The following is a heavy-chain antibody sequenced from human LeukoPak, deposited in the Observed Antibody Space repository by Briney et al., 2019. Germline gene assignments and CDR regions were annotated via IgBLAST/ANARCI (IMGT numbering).Heavy chain of an antibody. CDR3: ARIFGRITMVGGVKKYGRDV. J-gene: IGHJ6*04. D-gene: IGHD3-10*01. CDR1: GGSFSGYY. V-gene: IGHV4-34*01. CDR2: INHSGST. Sequence: SETLSLTCAVYGGSFSGYYWSWIRQPPGKGLEWIGEINHSGSTNYNPSLKSRVTISVDTSKNQFSLKLSSVTAADTAVYYCARIFGRITMVGGVKKYGRDVGGKGTTVTFSS.